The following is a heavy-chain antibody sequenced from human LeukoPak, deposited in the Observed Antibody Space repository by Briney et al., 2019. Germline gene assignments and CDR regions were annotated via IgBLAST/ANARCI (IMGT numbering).Heavy chain of an antibody. CDR1: GGTFSSYA. CDR2: ISPILGIA. J-gene: IGHJ5*02. V-gene: IGHV1-69*04. CDR3: ARLWAATSGDNCSCTSSYSHITLDP. D-gene: IGHD2-2*02. Sequence: ASVKVSCKASGGTFSSYAISWVRQAPGRGLEWMGRISPILGIADYAQKFQSRVTITADKSTSTAYMELGSLRSEGTAVYYGARLWAATSGDNCSCTSSYSHITLDPWGRGTLATVSS.